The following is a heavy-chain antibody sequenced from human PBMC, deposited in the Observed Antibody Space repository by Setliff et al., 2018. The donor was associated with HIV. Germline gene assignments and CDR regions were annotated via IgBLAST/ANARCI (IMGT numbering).Heavy chain of an antibody. D-gene: IGHD3-10*01. CDR2: IIPLFGTT. V-gene: IGHV1-69*13. CDR1: GGTFNNYA. J-gene: IGHJ4*02. CDR3: ATVFYYNSESYSLDY. Sequence: SVKVSCKASGGTFNNYAISWVRQAPGQGLEWVGGIIPLFGTTNYAQKFQGRVTITADGSTNTAHMELNSLRSIDTAMYYCATVFYYNSESYSLDYWGQGMLVTV.